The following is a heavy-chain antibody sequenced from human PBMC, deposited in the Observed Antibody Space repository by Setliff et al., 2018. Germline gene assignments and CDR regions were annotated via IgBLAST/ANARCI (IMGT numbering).Heavy chain of an antibody. Sequence: PGGSLRLSCAASGFTFSSYAMSWVRQAPGKGLEWVSVIYSGGSTYYADSVKGRFTISRDNSKNTLYLQMNSLRAEDTAVYYCAKHGAYNDFLTGYNFYYDMDVWGQGTTVTVSS. CDR1: GFTFSSYA. J-gene: IGHJ6*02. D-gene: IGHD3-9*01. V-gene: IGHV3-23*03. CDR2: IYSGGST. CDR3: AKHGAYNDFLTGYNFYYDMDV.